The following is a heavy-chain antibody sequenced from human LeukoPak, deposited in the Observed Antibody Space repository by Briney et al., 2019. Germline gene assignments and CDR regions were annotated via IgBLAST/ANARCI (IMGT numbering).Heavy chain of an antibody. J-gene: IGHJ4*02. CDR3: ARDRGSTRRSDY. CDR2: ISAYNGNT. V-gene: IGHV1-18*01. D-gene: IGHD2-2*01. Sequence: ASVKVSCKASGYTFTSYDISGVRQAPGQGLEWMGWISAYNGNTNYAQKLQGRVTMTTDTSTSTAYMELRSLRSDDTAVYYCARDRGSTRRSDYWGQGTLVTVSS. CDR1: GYTFTSYD.